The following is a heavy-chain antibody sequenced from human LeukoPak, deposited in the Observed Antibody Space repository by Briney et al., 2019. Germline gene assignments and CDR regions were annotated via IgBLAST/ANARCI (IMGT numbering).Heavy chain of an antibody. Sequence: PGGSLRLSCEASGFTFSTYWMHWVRQAPGKGLVWVSRINTDGRITSYADSVKGRSTTSRDNAKNMLYLQLNSLRAEDTAVYYCGRDFNGGFDYWGQGTLVTVSS. CDR2: INTDGRIT. V-gene: IGHV3-74*01. D-gene: IGHD2-8*01. CDR1: GFTFSTYW. J-gene: IGHJ4*02. CDR3: GRDFNGGFDY.